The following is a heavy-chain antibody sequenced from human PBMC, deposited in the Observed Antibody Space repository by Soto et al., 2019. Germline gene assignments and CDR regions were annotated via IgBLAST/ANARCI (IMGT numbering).Heavy chain of an antibody. D-gene: IGHD3-10*01. CDR2: IYPGDSDT. Sequence: GESRKNSCKGSGDSFTSYWIVLLRQMPGKDLEWMGIIYPGDSDTRYSPSFQGQVTISADKSISTAYLQWSSLKASDTAMYYCARLYHCFFREVITRAYFDSRALRTPVTVS. J-gene: IGHJ4*01. CDR3: ARLYHCFFREVITRAYFDS. V-gene: IGHV5-51*01. CDR1: GDSFTSYW.